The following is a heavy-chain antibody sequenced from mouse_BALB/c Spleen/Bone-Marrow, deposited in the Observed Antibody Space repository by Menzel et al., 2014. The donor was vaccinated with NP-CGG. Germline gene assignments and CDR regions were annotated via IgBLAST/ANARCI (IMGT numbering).Heavy chain of an antibody. CDR2: INPYNGGT. CDR3: ARSGYRYDGGYFDV. D-gene: IGHD2-14*01. J-gene: IGHJ1*01. CDR1: GYSFTGYT. V-gene: IGHV1-18*01. Sequence: EVQLQQSGPELVKPGPSMKISCKASGYSFTGYTMNWVKQSHGKNLEWIGLINPYNGGTSYNRKFKGKATLTIDKSSSSAYMELLSLTSEDSADYYCARSGYRYDGGYFDVWGAGTTVTVSS.